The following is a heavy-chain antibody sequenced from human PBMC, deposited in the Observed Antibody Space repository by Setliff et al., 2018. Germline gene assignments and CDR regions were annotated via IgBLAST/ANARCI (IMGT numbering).Heavy chain of an antibody. CDR3: ARQGAYSPPEDFYYFDS. V-gene: IGHV4-39*01. CDR1: GGSISSSSYY. CDR2: IYYSGST. J-gene: IGHJ4*02. D-gene: IGHD2-21*01. Sequence: SETLSLTCTVSGGSISSSSYYWGWIRQPPGKGLEWIGSIYYSGSTYYNPSLKSRVTISVDTSKNQFSLKLSSVTAADTAVYYCARQGAYSPPEDFYYFDSWGQGTLVTVSS.